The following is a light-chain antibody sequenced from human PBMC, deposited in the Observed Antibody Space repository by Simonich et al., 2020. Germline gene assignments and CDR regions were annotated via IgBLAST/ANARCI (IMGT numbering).Light chain of an antibody. V-gene: IGKV4-1*01. CDR1: QSVFYSSNNKNY. J-gene: IGKJ2*01. Sequence: DIVMTQSPDSLAVSLGERATINCKSSQSVFYSSNNKNYLAWYQQNPGQPPKLLIYWASTRESGVPDRFSGSGSGTDYTLTISSLQPEDFATYYCQQYYSTPYTFGQGTKLEIK. CDR2: WAS. CDR3: QQYYSTPYT.